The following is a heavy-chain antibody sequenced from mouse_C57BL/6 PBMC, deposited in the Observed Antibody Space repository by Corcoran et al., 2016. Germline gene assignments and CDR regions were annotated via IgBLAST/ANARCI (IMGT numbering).Heavy chain of an antibody. Sequence: EVQLQQSGPELVKPGASVKISCKASGYTFTDYYMNWVKQSHGKSLEWIGDINPNNGGTSYNQKFKGKATLTVDKSSSTAYMELRSLTSEDSAVYYCARNDGYYVATYWGQGTLVTVSA. CDR3: ARNDGYYVATY. J-gene: IGHJ3*01. D-gene: IGHD2-3*01. CDR2: INPNNGGT. CDR1: GYTFTDYY. V-gene: IGHV1-26*01.